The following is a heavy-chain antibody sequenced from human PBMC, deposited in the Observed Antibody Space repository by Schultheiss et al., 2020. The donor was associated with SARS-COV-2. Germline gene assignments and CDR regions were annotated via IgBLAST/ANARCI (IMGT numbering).Heavy chain of an antibody. V-gene: IGHV3-23*01. CDR2: ISGSGGFT. D-gene: IGHD1-7*01. Sequence: GESLKISCEASGFTFSSYAMSWVRQAPGKGLEWVSAISGSGGFTYYADSVKGRFTISRDNSKNTLSLQMNSLRAEDTAVYYCAKDIDWNYVSDYWGQGTLVTVSS. CDR1: GFTFSSYA. CDR3: AKDIDWNYVSDY. J-gene: IGHJ4*02.